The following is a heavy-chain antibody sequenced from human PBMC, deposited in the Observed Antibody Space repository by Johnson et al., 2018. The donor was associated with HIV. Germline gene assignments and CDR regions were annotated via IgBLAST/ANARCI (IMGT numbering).Heavy chain of an antibody. CDR2: IAYDGANK. Sequence: QVQLVESGGGVVQPGRSLRLSCAASGFTFSNYAIHWVRQAPGTGLEWVAVIAYDGANKYYADSVKGRFTISRDNSKNTLYLQMNSLRAEDTAVYYCARARWRVDDAFDIWGQGTMVTVSS. CDR3: ARARWRVDDAFDI. V-gene: IGHV3-30-3*01. D-gene: IGHD4-23*01. J-gene: IGHJ3*02. CDR1: GFTFSNYA.